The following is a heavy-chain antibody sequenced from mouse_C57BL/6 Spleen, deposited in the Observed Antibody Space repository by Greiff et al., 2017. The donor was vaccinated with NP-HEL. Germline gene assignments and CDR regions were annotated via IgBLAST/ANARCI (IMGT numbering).Heavy chain of an antibody. Sequence: QVQLQQPGTELVKPGASVKLSCKASGYTFTSYWMHWVKQRPGQGVEWIGYINPSNGGTNYTEKFKSKATLTVDKSSSTAYMQLSSLTSEDSAVYYCALITTVVRYAMDYWGQGTSVTVSS. V-gene: IGHV1-53*01. J-gene: IGHJ4*01. D-gene: IGHD1-1*01. CDR2: INPSNGGT. CDR1: GYTFTSYW. CDR3: ALITTVVRYAMDY.